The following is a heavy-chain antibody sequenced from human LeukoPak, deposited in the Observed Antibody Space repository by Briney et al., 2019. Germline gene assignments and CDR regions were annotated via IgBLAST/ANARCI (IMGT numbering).Heavy chain of an antibody. CDR2: ISSSSSTI. J-gene: IGHJ4*02. CDR1: GFTFSSYS. Sequence: GGSLRLSCAASGFTFSSYSMNWVRQAPGKGLEWVSYISSSSSTIYYADSVKGRFTISRDNAKNSLYLQMNSLRAEDTAVYYCARLGRWFGELFDYWGQGTLVTVSS. CDR3: ARLGRWFGELFDY. D-gene: IGHD3-10*01. V-gene: IGHV3-48*04.